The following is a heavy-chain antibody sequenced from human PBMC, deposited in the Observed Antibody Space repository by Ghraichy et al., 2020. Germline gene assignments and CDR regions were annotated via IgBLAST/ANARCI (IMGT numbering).Heavy chain of an antibody. Sequence: ETLSLTCAASGFTFSSYAMNWVRQAPGKGLEWVAAIAYSGISKYYADSVKGRFTISRDNSKNTLYLQMNSLRAEDTAVYYCAIRRYYDTTDFYGGSVDYCGQGPLVTVSS. J-gene: IGHJ4*02. V-gene: IGHV3-23*05. D-gene: IGHD3-22*01. CDR3: AIRRYYDTTDFYGGSVDY. CDR1: GFTFSSYA. CDR2: IAYSGISK.